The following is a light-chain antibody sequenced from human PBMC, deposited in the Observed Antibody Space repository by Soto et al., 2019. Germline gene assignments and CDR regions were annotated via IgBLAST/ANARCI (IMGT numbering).Light chain of an antibody. CDR2: GAS. J-gene: IGKJ4*01. CDR1: QSVSIN. CDR3: QQRSNWPSLT. V-gene: IGKV3-11*01. Sequence: EIVMTQSPATLSVSPGERATLSCRASQSVSINLAWYQQKPGQAPRLLIYGASNRTTGIPARFSGSGSETDFTLTISSLEPEDSAVYYCQQRSNWPSLTFGGGTKVDIK.